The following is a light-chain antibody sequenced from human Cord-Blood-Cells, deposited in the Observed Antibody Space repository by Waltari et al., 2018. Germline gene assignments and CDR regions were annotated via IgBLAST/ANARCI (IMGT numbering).Light chain of an antibody. CDR1: RSNIGAGYD. J-gene: IGLJ2*01. CDR3: QSYDSNLSVVV. CDR2: GNS. V-gene: IGLV1-40*01. Sequence: QSVLTQPPSVSVAPGQRVTIPRTGSRSNIGAGYDVHWYQQLPGTAPKLLIYGNSNRPSGVPDRFSGAKSGTSASLAITGLQAEDEADYYCQSYDSNLSVVVFGGGTKLTVL.